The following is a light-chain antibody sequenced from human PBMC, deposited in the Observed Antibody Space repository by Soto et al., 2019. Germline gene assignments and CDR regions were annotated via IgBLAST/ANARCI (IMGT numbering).Light chain of an antibody. Sequence: QLVLTQSPSASASLGASVKLTCTLSSGHSSYAIAWHQQQPEKGPRYLMKLNSDGSHSKGDGIPDRFSGSSSGAERYLPISSLQSDDEADYYCQTWGTGIHVFGGGTKLTVL. CDR3: QTWGTGIHV. CDR1: SGHSSYA. J-gene: IGLJ2*01. CDR2: LNSDGSH. V-gene: IGLV4-69*01.